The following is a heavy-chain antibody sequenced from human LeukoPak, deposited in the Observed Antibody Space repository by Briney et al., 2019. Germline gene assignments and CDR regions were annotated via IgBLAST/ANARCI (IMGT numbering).Heavy chain of an antibody. CDR3: ARGGTGTQDFDS. V-gene: IGHV3-53*01. Sequence: HPGGSLTLSCAASGFIVSSNYMSWVRQAPGKGLEWVSVIHSGGRTYYADSVEGRFTISRDNSKNTVHLQMNSLRAEDTAMYYCARGGTGTQDFDSWGQGTTVTVSS. D-gene: IGHD1-1*01. CDR1: GFIVSSNY. J-gene: IGHJ4*03. CDR2: IHSGGRT.